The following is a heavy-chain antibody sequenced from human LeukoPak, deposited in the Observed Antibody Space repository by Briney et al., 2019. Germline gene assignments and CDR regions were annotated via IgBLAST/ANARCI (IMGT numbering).Heavy chain of an antibody. D-gene: IGHD3-10*01. CDR1: GFTFNSYS. J-gene: IGHJ4*02. Sequence: LAGRSLGLSCAASGFTFNSYSMHWVRQAPGKGLEWVTAISDDETYKFYADSVKGRFTISRDNAKNSLYLQMNSLRAEDTAVYYCARVGAFLATYYGSGSPEPFDYWGQGTLVTVSS. CDR2: ISDDETYK. CDR3: ARVGAFLATYYGSGSPEPFDY. V-gene: IGHV3-30-3*01.